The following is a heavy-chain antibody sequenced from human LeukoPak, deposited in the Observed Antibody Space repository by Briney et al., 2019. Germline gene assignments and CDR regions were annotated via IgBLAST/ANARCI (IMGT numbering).Heavy chain of an antibody. CDR1: GGSISSGGYY. CDR2: IYYSGST. CDR3: ARDSSGWYFAY. D-gene: IGHD6-19*01. V-gene: IGHV4-61*08. J-gene: IGHJ4*02. Sequence: SETLSLTCTVSGGSISSGGYYWSWIRQHPGKGLEWIGYIYYSGSTDYNPSLKSRVTISVDTSKNQFSLKLSSVTAADTAVYYCARDSSGWYFAYWGQETLVTVSS.